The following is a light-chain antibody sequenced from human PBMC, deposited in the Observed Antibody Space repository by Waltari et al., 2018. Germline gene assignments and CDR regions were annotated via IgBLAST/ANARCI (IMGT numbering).Light chain of an antibody. CDR2: GAS. Sequence: EILMTQSPATLSVSPGERATLSCRASQSVSRNLAWYQQKPGQTPRLLIYGASTRATGITARFSGSGSGTDFTLTISSVQSEDFALYYCQQYNNWPQWTFGQGTKVEIK. V-gene: IGKV3-15*01. CDR3: QQYNNWPQWT. CDR1: QSVSRN. J-gene: IGKJ1*01.